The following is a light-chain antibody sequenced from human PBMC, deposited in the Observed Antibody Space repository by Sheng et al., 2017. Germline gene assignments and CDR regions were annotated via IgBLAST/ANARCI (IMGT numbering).Light chain of an antibody. V-gene: IGLV3-1*01. CDR3: QAWGTTEIV. CDR2: RNA. J-gene: IGLJ2*01. CDR1: NLGYRE. Sequence: SYELTQPPSVSVSPGQTASITCSGDNLGYREVSWYQQKSGRSPLLVMFRNARRPSGIPERISWVQSGNTATLTINGVQTLDEAFYFCQAWGTTEIVFGGGTKLTVL.